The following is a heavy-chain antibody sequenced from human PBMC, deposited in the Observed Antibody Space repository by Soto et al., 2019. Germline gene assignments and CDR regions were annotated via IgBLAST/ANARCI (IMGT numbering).Heavy chain of an antibody. D-gene: IGHD3-3*01. Sequence: QVQLVQSGAEVKKPGASVKVSCKASGYTFTGYYMHWVRQAPGQGLEWMGWINPNSGGTNYAQKFQGWVTMTRDTSISTAYMELSRLRSDDTAVYYCARDLRGESYYYGMDVWGQGTTVTVSS. J-gene: IGHJ6*02. CDR2: INPNSGGT. V-gene: IGHV1-2*04. CDR3: ARDLRGESYYYGMDV. CDR1: GYTFTGYY.